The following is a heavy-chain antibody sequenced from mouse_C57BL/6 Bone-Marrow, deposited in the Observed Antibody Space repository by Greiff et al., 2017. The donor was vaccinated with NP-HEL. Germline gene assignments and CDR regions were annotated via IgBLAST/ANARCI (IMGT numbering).Heavy chain of an antibody. Sequence: QVQLQQSGAELARPGASVKLSCKASGYTFTSYGISWVKQRTGQGLEWIGEIYPRSGNTYYNEKFKGKATLTADKSSSTAYMALRSLTSADSAVYFCARRGNSYWYFDVWGTGTTVTVSS. CDR2: IYPRSGNT. D-gene: IGHD2-1*01. CDR3: ARRGNSYWYFDV. J-gene: IGHJ1*03. CDR1: GYTFTSYG. V-gene: IGHV1-81*01.